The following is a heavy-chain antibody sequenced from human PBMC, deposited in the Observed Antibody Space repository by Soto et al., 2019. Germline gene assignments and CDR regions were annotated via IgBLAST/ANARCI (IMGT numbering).Heavy chain of an antibody. D-gene: IGHD6-13*01. J-gene: IGHJ4*02. V-gene: IGHV3-23*01. CDR2: LSDSGDSI. Sequence: PGGSLRLSCTASGFTFSSHAMTWVRQAPGKGLEWVSGLSDSGDSIYYADSVKGRFTISRDNSMNTLYLQMNTLRAEDTAIYYCAKVSSSWYAGFFDLWAQGTPVTVSS. CDR1: GFTFSSHA. CDR3: AKVSSSWYAGFFDL.